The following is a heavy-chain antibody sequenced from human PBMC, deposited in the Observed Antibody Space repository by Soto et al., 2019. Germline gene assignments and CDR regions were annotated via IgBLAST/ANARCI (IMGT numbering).Heavy chain of an antibody. V-gene: IGHV5-51*01. CDR1: GYRFTTYW. Sequence: GESLKISCKGSGYRFTTYWIGLVSQMPGKGLEWMGIIYPGDSDTRYSPSFQGQVTISADKSISTAYLQWSSLKASDTAMYYCARRYGSFYDVYGVDYWGQGTLVTVSS. D-gene: IGHD3-16*01. CDR2: IYPGDSDT. CDR3: ARRYGSFYDVYGVDY. J-gene: IGHJ4*02.